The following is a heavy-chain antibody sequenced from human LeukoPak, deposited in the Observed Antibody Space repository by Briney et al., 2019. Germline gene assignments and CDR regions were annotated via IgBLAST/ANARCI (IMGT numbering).Heavy chain of an antibody. CDR3: AKDRGGYSGYDFDY. J-gene: IGHJ4*02. CDR2: ISGSGGST. CDR1: GFTFSSYA. D-gene: IGHD5-12*01. Sequence: PGGSLRLSCAASGFTFSSYAMSWVRQAPGKGLEWVSAISGSGGSTYYADSVKGRFTISRDNSKNTLYLQMNSLRAEVTAVYYCAKDRGGYSGYDFDYWGQGTLVTVSS. V-gene: IGHV3-23*01.